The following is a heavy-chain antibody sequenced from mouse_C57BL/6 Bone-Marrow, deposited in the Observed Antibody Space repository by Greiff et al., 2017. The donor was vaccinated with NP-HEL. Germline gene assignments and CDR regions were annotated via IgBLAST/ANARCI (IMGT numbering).Heavy chain of an antibody. D-gene: IGHD2-4*01. CDR3: AIYYDYDGGGERYYFDY. CDR1: GYTFTSYW. Sequence: QVQLQQPGAELVKPGASVKLSCKASGYTFTSYWMHWVKQRPGRGLEWIGRIDPNSGGTKYNEKFKSKATLTVDKPSSTAYMQLSSLTSEDSAVYYCAIYYDYDGGGERYYFDYWGQGTTLTVSS. J-gene: IGHJ2*01. CDR2: IDPNSGGT. V-gene: IGHV1-72*01.